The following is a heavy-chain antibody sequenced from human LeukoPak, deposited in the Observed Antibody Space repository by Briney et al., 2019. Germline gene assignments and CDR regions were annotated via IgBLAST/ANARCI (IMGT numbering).Heavy chain of an antibody. J-gene: IGHJ1*01. CDR2: IWYDGSNK. CDR1: GFTFSCYG. CDR3: ARGDGYNDAEYLQH. V-gene: IGHV3-33*01. D-gene: IGHD5-24*01. Sequence: AGSLRLSCAASGFTFSCYGILGLRQAPGTGRNRVGVIWYDGSNKYYGDSVKGRFTISRDDSKKTLYLQMNSLRVEDTAVYYCARGDGYNDAEYLQHWGQGTLVTVS.